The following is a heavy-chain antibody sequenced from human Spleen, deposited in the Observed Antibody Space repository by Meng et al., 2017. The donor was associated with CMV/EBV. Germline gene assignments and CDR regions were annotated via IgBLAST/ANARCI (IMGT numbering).Heavy chain of an antibody. J-gene: IGHJ6*02. CDR3: ARGHPPAGLNDYYAMDV. CDR2: IRYDGSNK. V-gene: IGHV3-30*02. CDR1: GFTFSSYG. Sequence: GGSLRLSCAASGFTFSSYGMHWVRQAPGKGLEWVAFIRYDGSNKYYADSVKGRFTNSRDNSKNTLYLQMNRLRAEDTGMYYCARGHPPAGLNDYYAMDVWGQGTTVTVSS. D-gene: IGHD2-2*01.